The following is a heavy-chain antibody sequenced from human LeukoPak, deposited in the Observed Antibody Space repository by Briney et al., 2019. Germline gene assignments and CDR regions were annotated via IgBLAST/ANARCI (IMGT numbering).Heavy chain of an antibody. Sequence: SETLSLTCTVSGGSISSNSYYWGWIRQPPGKGLEWIGSIYYTGRTYYTPSLKSRVTISVDTFKNQFSLKLNSVTAADTAVYYCARGVVIAPQTFDYWGQGTLVTVSS. CDR1: GGSISSNSYY. CDR2: IYYTGRT. D-gene: IGHD2-21*01. V-gene: IGHV4-39*07. CDR3: ARGVVIAPQTFDY. J-gene: IGHJ4*02.